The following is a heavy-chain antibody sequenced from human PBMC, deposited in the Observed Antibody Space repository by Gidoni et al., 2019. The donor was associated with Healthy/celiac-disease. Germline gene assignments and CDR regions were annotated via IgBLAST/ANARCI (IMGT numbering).Heavy chain of an antibody. CDR1: GGPISSGSYY. V-gene: IGHV4-61*02. J-gene: IGHJ4*02. Sequence: QVQLQESVPGLVKPSQTLSLTCTVSGGPISSGSYYWSWIRQPAGKGLEWIGRIYTSGRTNYNPSLKSRVTISVDTSKNQFALKLSSVTAADTAVYYCARGDYYDTWGQGTLVTVSS. CDR3: ARGDYYDT. CDR2: IYTSGRT.